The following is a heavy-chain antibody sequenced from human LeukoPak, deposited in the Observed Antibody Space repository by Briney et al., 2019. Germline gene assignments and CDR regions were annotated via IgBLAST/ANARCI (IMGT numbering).Heavy chain of an antibody. CDR3: AREDCSSTSCYGFDY. D-gene: IGHD2-2*01. J-gene: IGHJ4*02. CDR2: IYTSGST. V-gene: IGHV4-4*07. Sequence: SETLSLTCTVSGGSISSYYWSWIRQPAGKGLEWIGRIYTSGSTNYNPSLKSRVTMSVDTSKNQFSLKLSSVTAADTAVYYCAREDCSSTSCYGFDYWGQGTLVTVSS. CDR1: GGSISSYY.